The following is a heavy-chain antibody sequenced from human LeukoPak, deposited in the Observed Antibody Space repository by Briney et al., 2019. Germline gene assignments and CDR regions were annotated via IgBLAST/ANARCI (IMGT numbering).Heavy chain of an antibody. Sequence: SETLSLTCTVSGGSISSSSYYWGWIRQPPVKGLEWIGSIYYSGSTYYNPSLKSRVTISVDTSKNQFSLKLSSVTAADTAVCYCARGDYDFWSGQGATTLDYWGQGTLVTVSS. V-gene: IGHV4-39*07. CDR2: IYYSGST. CDR1: GGSISSSSYY. J-gene: IGHJ4*02. D-gene: IGHD3-3*01. CDR3: ARGDYDFWSGQGATTLDY.